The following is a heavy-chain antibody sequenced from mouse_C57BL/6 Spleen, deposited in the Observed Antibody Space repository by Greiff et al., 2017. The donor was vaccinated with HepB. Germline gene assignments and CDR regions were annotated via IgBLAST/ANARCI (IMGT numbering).Heavy chain of an antibody. CDR2: INPNNGGT. J-gene: IGHJ2*01. CDR3: ARSRSSYGYFDY. CDR1: GYTFTDYY. Sequence: EVQLQQSGPELVKPGASVKISCKASGYTFTDYYMNWVKQSHGKSLEWIGDINPNNGGTSYNQKFKGKATLTVDKSSSTAYMELRSLTSEDSAVYYCARSRSSYGYFDYWGQGTTLTVSS. V-gene: IGHV1-26*01. D-gene: IGHD1-1*01.